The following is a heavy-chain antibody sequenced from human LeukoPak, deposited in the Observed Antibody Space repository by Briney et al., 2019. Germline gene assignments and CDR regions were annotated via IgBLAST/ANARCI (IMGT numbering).Heavy chain of an antibody. CDR2: INHSGST. CDR1: GGSFSGYY. D-gene: IGHD3-3*01. V-gene: IGHV4-34*01. J-gene: IGHJ5*02. CDR3: ARGRTLRFLEWLLYRSIWFDP. Sequence: PSETLSLTCAVYGGSFSGYYWSWIRQPPGKGLEWIGEINHSGSTNYNPSLKSRVTVSVDTSKNQFSLKLSSVTAADTALYYCARGRTLRFLEWLLYRSIWFDPWGQGTLVTVSS.